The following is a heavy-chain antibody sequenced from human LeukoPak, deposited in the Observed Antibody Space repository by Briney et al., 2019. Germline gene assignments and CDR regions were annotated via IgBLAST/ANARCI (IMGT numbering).Heavy chain of an antibody. CDR2: IRSSGAIT. CDR1: GFTFSSYG. CDR3: AKERVDWRYFDY. J-gene: IGHJ4*02. V-gene: IGHV3-NL1*01. D-gene: IGHD3-9*01. Sequence: PGGSLRLSCAASGFTFSSYGMHWVRQAPGKGLEWVSGIRSSGAITYYADSVKGRFTISRDNSKNTLYLQMNSLRAEDTAVYYCAKERVDWRYFDYWGQGTLVTVSS.